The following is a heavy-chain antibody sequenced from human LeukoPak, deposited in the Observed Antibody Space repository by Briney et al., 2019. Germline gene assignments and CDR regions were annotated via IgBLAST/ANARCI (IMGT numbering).Heavy chain of an antibody. D-gene: IGHD1-26*01. CDR2: INHSGST. V-gene: IGHV4-34*01. CDR1: GGSFSGYY. Sequence: PSETLSLTCAVYGGSFSGYYWSWIRQPPGKGLEWIGEINHSGSTNYNPSLKSRVTISVDTSKNQFSLKLSSVTAADTAVYYCASGWELTLDYWGQGTLVTVSS. CDR3: ASGWELTLDY. J-gene: IGHJ4*02.